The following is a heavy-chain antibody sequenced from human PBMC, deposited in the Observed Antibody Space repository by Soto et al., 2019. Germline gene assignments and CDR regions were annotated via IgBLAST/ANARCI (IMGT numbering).Heavy chain of an antibody. CDR1: GFNFRSYG. D-gene: IGHD1-26*01. V-gene: IGHV3-74*01. J-gene: IGHJ6*02. CDR3: ARTTGLYYYYGMDV. Sequence: PGGSLRLSCAASGFNFRSYGMHWVRQAPGKGLVWVSRINSDGSSTSYADSVKGRFTISRDNAKNTLYLQMNSLRAEDTAVYYCARTTGLYYYYGMDVWGQGTTVTVSS. CDR2: INSDGSST.